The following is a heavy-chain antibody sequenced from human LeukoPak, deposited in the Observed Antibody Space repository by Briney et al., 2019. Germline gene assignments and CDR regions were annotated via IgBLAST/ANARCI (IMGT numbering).Heavy chain of an antibody. D-gene: IGHD3-22*01. J-gene: IGHJ4*02. V-gene: IGHV4-34*01. CDR1: GGSFSGYY. CDR2: TNHSGST. CDR3: ARGGGDSSGYTDY. Sequence: SETLSLTCAVYGGSFSGYYWSWIRQPPGKGLEWIGETNHSGSTNYNPSLKSRVTISVDTSKNQFSLKLSSVTAADTAVYYCARGGGDSSGYTDYWGQGTLVTVSS.